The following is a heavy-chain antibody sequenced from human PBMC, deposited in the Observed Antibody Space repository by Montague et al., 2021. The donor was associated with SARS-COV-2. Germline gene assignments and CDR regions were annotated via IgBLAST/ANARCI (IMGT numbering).Heavy chain of an antibody. CDR2: IHNTGRT. CDR3: ATEMPAYDVFDT. V-gene: IGHV4-61*08. D-gene: IGHD2-2*01. CDR1: GGSVTSGDYY. J-gene: IGHJ3*02. Sequence: SETLSLTCTVSGGSVTSGDYYWTWIRQPPGKGLEWIGYIHNTGRTNYNPSLKSRVTISMDTSKNQFSLKVDSVSAADTAVYYCATEMPAYDVFDTWGQGTMVTVSS.